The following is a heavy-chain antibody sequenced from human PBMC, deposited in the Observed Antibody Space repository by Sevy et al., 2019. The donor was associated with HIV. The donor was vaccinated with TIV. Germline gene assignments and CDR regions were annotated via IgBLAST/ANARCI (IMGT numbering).Heavy chain of an antibody. CDR1: GYTFTSYD. Sequence: ASVKVSCKASGYTFTSYDITWVRQATGQGLEWMGWMNPNSGNTGYAQKFQGRVTMTRNTSISTAYMELSSLRSEDTAVYYCARVRYCSSTSCYTLDYWGQGTLVTVSS. CDR2: MNPNSGNT. J-gene: IGHJ4*02. V-gene: IGHV1-8*01. CDR3: ARVRYCSSTSCYTLDY. D-gene: IGHD2-2*02.